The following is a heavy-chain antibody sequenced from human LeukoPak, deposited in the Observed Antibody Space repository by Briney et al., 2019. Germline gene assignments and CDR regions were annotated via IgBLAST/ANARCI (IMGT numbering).Heavy chain of an antibody. Sequence: PPQTLSLTCTVSVVSLSSGSYYWSWIRQPPGKGLEWIGYIYYSGSTNYNPSLKSRVTISVDTSKNQFSLTLSSVTAADTAVYYCARESYYGSGSYYHSNWFDPWGQGTLVTVSS. CDR2: IYYSGST. J-gene: IGHJ5*02. V-gene: IGHV4-61*01. D-gene: IGHD3-10*01. CDR3: ARESYYGSGSYYHSNWFDP. CDR1: VVSLSSGSYY.